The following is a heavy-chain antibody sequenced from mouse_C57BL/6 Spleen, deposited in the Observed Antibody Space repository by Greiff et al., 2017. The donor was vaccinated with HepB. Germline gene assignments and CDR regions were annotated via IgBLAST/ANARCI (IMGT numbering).Heavy chain of an antibody. CDR3: ARKIYDGYYYAMDY. CDR2: IYPGDGDT. J-gene: IGHJ4*01. V-gene: IGHV1-82*01. D-gene: IGHD2-3*01. Sequence: VQLQQSGPELVKPGASVKISCKASGYAFSSSWMNWVKQRPGKGLEWIGRIYPGDGDTNYNGKFKGKATLTADKSSSTAYMQLSSLTSEDSAVYCCARKIYDGYYYAMDYWGQGTSVTVSS. CDR1: GYAFSSSW.